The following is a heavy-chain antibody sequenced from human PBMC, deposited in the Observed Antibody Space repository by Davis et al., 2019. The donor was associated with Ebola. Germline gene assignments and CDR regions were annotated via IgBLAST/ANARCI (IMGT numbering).Heavy chain of an antibody. Sequence: AASVKVSCKASGYTFSTYAMHWVRQAPGQRLEWMGWINGGNDNTKYSQKFQGRVTITRDTSATTAYMELSSLRSEDTAAYYCARDGGTWSGFYGLLDYWGQGTLVTVSS. CDR1: GYTFSTYA. J-gene: IGHJ4*02. V-gene: IGHV1-3*01. D-gene: IGHD3-3*01. CDR3: ARDGGTWSGFYGLLDY. CDR2: INGGNDNT.